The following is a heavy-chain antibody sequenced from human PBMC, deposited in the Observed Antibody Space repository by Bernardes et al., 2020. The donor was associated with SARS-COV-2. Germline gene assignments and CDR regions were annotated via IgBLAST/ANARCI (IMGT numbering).Heavy chain of an antibody. D-gene: IGHD1-26*01. Sequence: SETLSLTCTVSGGSVSSENHYWTWIRQPPGKGLEWIGYIYHSGSTNYNPSLESRLTMSIDTANNHFSLKLSSITAADTAIYYCARVVPLVVGYHFDYWGQGNMVTVSS. CDR1: GGSVSSENHY. CDR2: IYHSGST. V-gene: IGHV4-61*03. J-gene: IGHJ4*02. CDR3: ARVVPLVVGYHFDY.